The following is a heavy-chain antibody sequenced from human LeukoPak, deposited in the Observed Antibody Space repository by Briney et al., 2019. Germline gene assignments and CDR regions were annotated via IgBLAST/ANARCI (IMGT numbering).Heavy chain of an antibody. J-gene: IGHJ4*02. Sequence: SETLSPTCAVYGGSFSGYYWSWIRQPPGKGLEWIGEINHSGSTNYNPSLKSRVTISVDTSKNQFSLKLSSVTAADTAVYYCARAATYLGYCSSTSCRNNYFDYWGQGTLVTVSS. D-gene: IGHD2-2*01. V-gene: IGHV4-34*01. CDR3: ARAATYLGYCSSTSCRNNYFDY. CDR1: GGSFSGYY. CDR2: INHSGST.